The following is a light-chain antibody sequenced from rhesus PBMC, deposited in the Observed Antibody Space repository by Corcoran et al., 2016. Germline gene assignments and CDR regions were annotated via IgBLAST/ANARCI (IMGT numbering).Light chain of an antibody. CDR1: QSVHSN. CDR2: DAS. V-gene: IGKV3-35*01. CDR3: QQESTWPLT. Sequence: EIVMTQSPATLSLSPGERAALSCRASQSVHSNLTWYLQRPGQAPRLLIFDASNRATGTPDRCRGRGSGKDFTLTISSMEPEDVGVYYCQQESTWPLTFGGGTRVDIK. J-gene: IGKJ4*01.